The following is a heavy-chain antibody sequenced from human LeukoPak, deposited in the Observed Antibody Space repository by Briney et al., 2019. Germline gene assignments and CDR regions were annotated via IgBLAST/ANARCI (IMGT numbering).Heavy chain of an antibody. CDR2: ISGSGNDYST. CDR1: GFTFSSHA. J-gene: IGHJ5*02. D-gene: IGHD2-2*01. Sequence: GGSLRLSCAASGFTFSSHAMSWVRQAPGKGLEWVSGISGSGNDYSTHYADSVEGRFTISRDNAKNSLYLQMNSLRAEDTAVYYCARGYCTTTSCHANWFDPWGQGTLVTVSS. V-gene: IGHV3-23*01. CDR3: ARGYCTTTSCHANWFDP.